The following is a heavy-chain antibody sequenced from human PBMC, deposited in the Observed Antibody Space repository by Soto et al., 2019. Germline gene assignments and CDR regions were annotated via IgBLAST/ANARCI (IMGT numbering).Heavy chain of an antibody. Sequence: GGSLRLSCAASGFTFSSYGMHWVRQAPGKGLEWVAVISYDGSNKYYADSVKGRFTISRDNSKNTLYLQMNSLRAEDTAVYYCAAIPRDIVATITGYYGMDVWGQGTKVTVSS. D-gene: IGHD5-12*01. CDR1: GFTFSSYG. CDR3: AAIPRDIVATITGYYGMDV. V-gene: IGHV3-30*03. J-gene: IGHJ6*02. CDR2: ISYDGSNK.